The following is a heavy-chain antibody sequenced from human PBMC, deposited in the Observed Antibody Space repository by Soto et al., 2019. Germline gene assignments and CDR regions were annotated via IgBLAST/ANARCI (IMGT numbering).Heavy chain of an antibody. Sequence: GGSLRLSCAASGFTFSSYAMHWVRQAPGKGLEWVAVISYDGSNKYYADSVKGRFTISRDNSKNTLYLQMNSLRAEDTAVYYCARVRAAAGIYYYYGMDVWGQGTTVTVSS. V-gene: IGHV3-30-3*01. CDR3: ARVRAAAGIYYYYGMDV. CDR1: GFTFSSYA. CDR2: ISYDGSNK. J-gene: IGHJ6*02. D-gene: IGHD6-13*01.